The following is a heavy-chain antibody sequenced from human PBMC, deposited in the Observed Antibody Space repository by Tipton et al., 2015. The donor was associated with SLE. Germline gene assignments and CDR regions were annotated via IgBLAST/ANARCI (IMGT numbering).Heavy chain of an antibody. V-gene: IGHV3-9*01. D-gene: IGHD3-10*01. CDR2: ITWNSGDI. Sequence: SLRLSCSASGFAFDDYAMHWVRQVPGKGLEWVSGITWNSGDIGYAGSVKGRFTISRDNAKNSLYLQMESLRAEDTALYYCARGAYYGSGNFLPNFWGQGTLVTVSS. CDR3: ARGAYYGSGNFLPNF. J-gene: IGHJ4*02. CDR1: GFAFDDYA.